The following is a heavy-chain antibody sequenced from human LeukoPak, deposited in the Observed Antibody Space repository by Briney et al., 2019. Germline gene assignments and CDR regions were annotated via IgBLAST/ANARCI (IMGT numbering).Heavy chain of an antibody. CDR1: GYSISSGYY. Sequence: SEALSLTCAVSGYSISSGYYWGWIRQPPGKGLEWIGSIYHSGSTYYNPSLKSRVTISVDTSKNQFSLKLSSVTAADTAVYYCARSYRDGYNFLGYWGQGTLVTVSS. V-gene: IGHV4-38-2*01. CDR3: ARSYRDGYNFLGY. CDR2: IYHSGST. J-gene: IGHJ4*02. D-gene: IGHD5-24*01.